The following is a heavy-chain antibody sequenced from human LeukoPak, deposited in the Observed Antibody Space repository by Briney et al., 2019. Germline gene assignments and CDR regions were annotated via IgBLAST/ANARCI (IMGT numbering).Heavy chain of an antibody. Sequence: GGSLRLSCAASGFTFSSYSMNWVRQAPGKGLEWVSYISSSSSTIYYADSVKGRFTISRDNAKNPLYLQMNSLRAEDTAVYYCVLSVGPLSGWGQGTLVTVSS. CDR1: GFTFSSYS. V-gene: IGHV3-48*04. D-gene: IGHD5/OR15-5a*01. J-gene: IGHJ4*02. CDR2: ISSSSSTI. CDR3: VLSVGPLSG.